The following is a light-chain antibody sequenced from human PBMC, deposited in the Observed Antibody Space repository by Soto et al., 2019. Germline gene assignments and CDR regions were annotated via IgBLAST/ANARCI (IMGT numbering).Light chain of an antibody. CDR3: QQYNNWPRT. CDR2: AAS. V-gene: IGKV1-39*01. Sequence: EIQMTQSPSSLSASDGDRVNISCRASQSISRYLNWSQQSPGRAPKLLIYAASSLHSGVPSRFSGTGSGTDFTLTISSLQFEDFAVYYCQQYNNWPRTFGQGTKVDI. J-gene: IGKJ1*01. CDR1: QSISRY.